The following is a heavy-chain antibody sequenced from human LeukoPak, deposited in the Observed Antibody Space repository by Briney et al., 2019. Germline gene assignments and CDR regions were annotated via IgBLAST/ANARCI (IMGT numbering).Heavy chain of an antibody. CDR3: TTDLKIVLMVYADTDDY. Sequence: GRSLRLSCAASGFTFSSYAMHWVRQAPGKGLEWVAVISYDGSNKYYAAPVKGRFTISRDDSKNTLYLQMNSLKTEDTAVYYCTTDLKIVLMVYADTDDYWGQGTLVTVSS. CDR2: ISYDGSNK. V-gene: IGHV3-30-3*01. D-gene: IGHD2-8*01. CDR1: GFTFSSYA. J-gene: IGHJ4*02.